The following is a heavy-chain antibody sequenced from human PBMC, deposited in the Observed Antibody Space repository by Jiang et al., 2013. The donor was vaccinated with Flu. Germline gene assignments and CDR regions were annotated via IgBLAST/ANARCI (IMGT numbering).Heavy chain of an antibody. CDR3: ARLPGYGSGAYDYFGMDV. V-gene: IGHV4-39*01. Sequence: GSGLVKPSETLSLTCTVSGGSISSSSYFWGWIRQPPGKGLEWIGSIYYSGSTYYNPSLKSRVTISVDTSKNQFSLRLTSVTAADTAVYYCARLPGYGSGAYDYFGMDVWGQGTTVTVS. J-gene: IGHJ6*02. D-gene: IGHD3-10*01. CDR2: IYYSGST. CDR1: GGSISSSSYF.